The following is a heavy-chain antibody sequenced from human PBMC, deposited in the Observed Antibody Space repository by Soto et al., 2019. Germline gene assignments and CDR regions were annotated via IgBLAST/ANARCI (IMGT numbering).Heavy chain of an antibody. Sequence: GESLKISCKGSGYSFTSCWIGWVRQMPGKGLEWMGIIYPGDSDTKYSPSFQGQVTISADKSINTAYLQWSSLKASDTAMYYCARHATYYDILSGYYFDYGGKGAQVTASS. D-gene: IGHD3-9*01. V-gene: IGHV5-51*01. CDR2: IYPGDSDT. CDR1: GYSFTSCW. J-gene: IGHJ4*02. CDR3: ARHATYYDILSGYYFDY.